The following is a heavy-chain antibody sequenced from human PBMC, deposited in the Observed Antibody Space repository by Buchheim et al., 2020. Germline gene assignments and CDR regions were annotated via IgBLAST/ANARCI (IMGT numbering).Heavy chain of an antibody. J-gene: IGHJ6*02. Sequence: QVQLQQWGAGLLKPSETLSLTCAVYGGSFSGYYWSWIRQPPGKGLEWIGEINHSGSTNYNPSLKSRVTISVDTSKNQFSLMLSSVTAADTAVYYCARDLGVPAASTYYYYGMDVWGQGTT. CDR1: GGSFSGYY. CDR3: ARDLGVPAASTYYYYGMDV. CDR2: INHSGST. D-gene: IGHD2-2*01. V-gene: IGHV4-34*01.